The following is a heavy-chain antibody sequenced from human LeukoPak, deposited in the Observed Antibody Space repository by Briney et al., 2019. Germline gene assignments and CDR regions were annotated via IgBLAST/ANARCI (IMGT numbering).Heavy chain of an antibody. CDR2: IYYSGST. Sequence: KPSETLSLTCTVSGGSISSYYWSWIRQPPGKGLEWIGYIYYSGSTNYNPSLKSRVTISVDTSKNQFSLKLSSVTAADTAVYYCVGGYYDYYYYGMDVWGQGTTVTVSS. D-gene: IGHD3-3*01. J-gene: IGHJ6*02. CDR3: VGGYYDYYYYGMDV. CDR1: GGSISSYY. V-gene: IGHV4-59*08.